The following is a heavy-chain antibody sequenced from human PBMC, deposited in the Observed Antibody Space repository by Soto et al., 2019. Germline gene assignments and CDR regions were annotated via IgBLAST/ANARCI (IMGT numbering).Heavy chain of an antibody. CDR1: GGSISSYY. J-gene: IGHJ4*02. CDR3: ASMYGDRDY. V-gene: IGHV4-59*01. D-gene: IGHD4-17*01. CDR2: IYYSGST. Sequence: SETLSLTCTVSGGSISSYYWSWIRQPPGKGLEWIGYIYYSGSTNYNPSLKSRVTISVDTSKNQFSLKLSSVTAADTAVYYCASMYGDRDYWGQGTLVTVSS.